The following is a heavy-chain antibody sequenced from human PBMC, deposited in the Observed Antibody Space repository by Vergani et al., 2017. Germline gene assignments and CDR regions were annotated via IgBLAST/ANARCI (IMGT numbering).Heavy chain of an antibody. CDR3: ARGEGSSSWYGPYFQH. CDR1: GGSISSGGYY. V-gene: IGHV4-31*03. D-gene: IGHD6-13*01. J-gene: IGHJ1*01. CDR2: IYYSGST. Sequence: QVQLQESGPGLVKPSQTLSLTCTVSGGSISSGGYYWSWIRQHPGKGLEWIGYIYYSGSTYYNPSLKSRVTISVDKSKNQFSLKLSSVTAADTAVYYCARGEGSSSWYGPYFQHWGQGTLVTVSS.